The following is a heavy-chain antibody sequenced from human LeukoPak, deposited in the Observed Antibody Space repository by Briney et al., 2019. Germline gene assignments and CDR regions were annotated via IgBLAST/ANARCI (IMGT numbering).Heavy chain of an antibody. J-gene: IGHJ4*02. CDR2: IIPIFDTA. CDR1: GGTFSSYA. D-gene: IGHD3-16*01. V-gene: IGHV1-69*05. Sequence: ASVKVSCKASGGTFSSYAISWVRQAPGQGLEWMGGIIPIFDTANYAQKFQGRVTITTDESTSTAYMELSSLRSEDTAVYYCARNPRVGSPFDYWGQGTLVTVSA. CDR3: ARNPRVGSPFDY.